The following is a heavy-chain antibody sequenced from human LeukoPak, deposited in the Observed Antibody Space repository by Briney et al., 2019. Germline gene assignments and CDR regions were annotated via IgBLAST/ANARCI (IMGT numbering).Heavy chain of an antibody. J-gene: IGHJ4*02. CDR3: AKGGEMATIGSYAFDY. CDR2: ISYDGSNK. D-gene: IGHD5-24*01. V-gene: IGHV3-30*18. Sequence: GGSLTLSCAASGFTFSSYGMHWVRQAPGKGLEWVAVISYDGSNKYYADSVKGRFTISRDNSKNTLYLQMNSLRAEDTAVYYCAKGGEMATIGSYAFDYWGQGTLVTVSS. CDR1: GFTFSSYG.